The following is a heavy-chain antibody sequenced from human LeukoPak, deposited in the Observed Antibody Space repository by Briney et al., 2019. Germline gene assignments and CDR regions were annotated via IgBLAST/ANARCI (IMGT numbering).Heavy chain of an antibody. J-gene: IGHJ4*02. Sequence: SETLSLTCTVSGGFISSYYWSWIRQPPGKGLEWIGYIYYSGSTNYNPSLKSRVTISVDTSKNQFSLKLTSVTAADTAVHYCASLDTTVTLFDYWGQGTLVTVSS. CDR2: IYYSGST. D-gene: IGHD4-17*01. V-gene: IGHV4-59*08. CDR3: ASLDTTVTLFDY. CDR1: GGFISSYY.